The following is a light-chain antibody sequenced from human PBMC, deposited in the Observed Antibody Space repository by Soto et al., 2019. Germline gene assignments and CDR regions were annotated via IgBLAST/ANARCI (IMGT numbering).Light chain of an antibody. CDR1: QTVFTY. J-gene: IGKJ1*01. Sequence: EIVLTQSPATLSLSPGERVSLSCRASQTVFTYLAWYQQKPGQAPRLLIYDASNRATGIPARFSGSGSGTDFTLTISSLEPEDFAVYYCQYYGTSPQTFGQGTKVEIK. CDR2: DAS. V-gene: IGKV3-11*01. CDR3: QYYGTSPQT.